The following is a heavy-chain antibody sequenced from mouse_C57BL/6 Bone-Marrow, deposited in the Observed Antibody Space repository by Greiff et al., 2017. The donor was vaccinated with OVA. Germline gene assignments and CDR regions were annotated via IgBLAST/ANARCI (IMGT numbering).Heavy chain of an antibody. CDR1: GFNIKDDY. CDR3: TKDGYWYAMDY. J-gene: IGHJ4*01. CDR2: IDPENGDT. V-gene: IGHV14-4*01. D-gene: IGHD2-3*01. Sequence: VQLKQSGAELVRPGASVKLSCTASGFNIKDDYMHWVKQRPEQGLEWIGWIDPENGDTAYASKFQGKATITADTSSNTAYLQLSSLTSEDTAVYYCTKDGYWYAMDYWGQGTSVTVSS.